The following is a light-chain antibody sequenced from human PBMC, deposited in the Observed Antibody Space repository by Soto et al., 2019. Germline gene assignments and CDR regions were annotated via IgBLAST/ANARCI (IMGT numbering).Light chain of an antibody. Sequence: QSVLTQPPSVSGAPGQWVIISCTGSSSNIGAGYNVHWYQHLPGTAPKLLIFGTTNRPSGVPDRFSGSKSGSSAFLAITGLQAEDEADYYCQSSDTSLSGSEIFGGGTKLTVL. CDR3: QSSDTSLSGSEI. J-gene: IGLJ2*01. CDR1: SSNIGAGYN. V-gene: IGLV1-40*01. CDR2: GTT.